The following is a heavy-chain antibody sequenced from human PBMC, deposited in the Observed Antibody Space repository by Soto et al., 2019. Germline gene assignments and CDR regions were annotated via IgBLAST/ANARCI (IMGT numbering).Heavy chain of an antibody. D-gene: IGHD3-16*01. CDR3: ARRGRGSYYDY. J-gene: IGHJ4*02. CDR1: GFTFSNYA. CDR2: ISGSGDST. Sequence: EVQLLESGGGLVQPGGSLRLSCAASGFTFSNYAMNWVRQAPGKGLEWVSVISGSGDSTYYADSVKGRFTISRDNSKNTLYLQMNSLRAEETAIYYCARRGRGSYYDYWGQGTLVTVYS. V-gene: IGHV3-23*01.